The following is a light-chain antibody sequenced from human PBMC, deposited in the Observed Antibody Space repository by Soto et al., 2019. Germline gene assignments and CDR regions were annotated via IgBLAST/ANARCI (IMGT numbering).Light chain of an antibody. CDR3: QKYNSAPPIT. CDR1: QGIRNN. V-gene: IGKV1-17*01. J-gene: IGKJ5*01. CDR2: GTS. Sequence: DIQMTQSPSSLFASVGDRVTITCRARQGIRNNLGWYQQKPGKAPKRLIYGTSNLQYGAPSRFSGSGSGTDFTLTITSLQPEDVATYYCQKYNSAPPITFGQGTRLEN.